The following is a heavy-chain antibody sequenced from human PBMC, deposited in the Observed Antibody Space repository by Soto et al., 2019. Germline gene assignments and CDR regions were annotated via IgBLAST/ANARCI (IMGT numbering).Heavy chain of an antibody. J-gene: IGHJ6*02. Sequence: PSETLSLTCAVYGGSFSGYYWSWIRQPPGKGLEWIGEINHSGSTNYNPSLKSRVTISVDTSKNQFSLKLSSVTAADTAVYYCARGLRFWSGYYYYYGMDVWGQGTTVTVSS. CDR2: INHSGST. CDR1: GGSFSGYY. CDR3: ARGLRFWSGYYYYYGMDV. D-gene: IGHD3-3*01. V-gene: IGHV4-34*01.